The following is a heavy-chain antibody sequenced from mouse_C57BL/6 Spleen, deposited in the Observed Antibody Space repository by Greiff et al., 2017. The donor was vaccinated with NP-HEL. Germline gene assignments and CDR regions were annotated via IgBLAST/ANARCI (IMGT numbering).Heavy chain of an antibody. CDR3: ASYYGSSPFAY. CDR1: GYTFTDYY. Sequence: EVQLQQSGPELVKPGASVKISCKASGYTFTDYYMNWVKQSHGKSLEWIGDINPNNGGTSYNQMFKGKATLTVDKSSSTAYMELRSLTSEDSAVYYCASYYGSSPFAYWGQGTLVTVSA. D-gene: IGHD1-1*01. J-gene: IGHJ3*01. CDR2: INPNNGGT. V-gene: IGHV1-26*01.